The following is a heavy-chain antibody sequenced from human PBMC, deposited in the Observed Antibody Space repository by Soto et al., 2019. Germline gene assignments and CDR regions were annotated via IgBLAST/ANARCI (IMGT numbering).Heavy chain of an antibody. CDR2: IWYDGSNK. CDR1: GFTFNSYG. CDR3: ASESYGPDILTRYYYYYMDV. D-gene: IGHD3-9*01. V-gene: IGHV3-33*01. J-gene: IGHJ6*03. Sequence: PGGSMRLSCAASGFTFNSYGMHWVRQEPGKGLEWVAVIWYDGSNKYYADSVKGRFTISRDNSKNTLYLQMNSLRAEDTAVYYSASESYGPDILTRYYYYYMDVWGKGTTVTVSS.